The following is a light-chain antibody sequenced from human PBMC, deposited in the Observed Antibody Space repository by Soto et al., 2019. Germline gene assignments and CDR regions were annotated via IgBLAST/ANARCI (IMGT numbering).Light chain of an antibody. CDR1: QSVSSN. J-gene: IGKJ1*01. Sequence: EIVMTHAPATLSVSTGERATLSCRARQSVSSNLAWYQQKPGQAPRLLIYGASTRATGIPARFSGSGSGTEFTLTISSLQSEDFAVYYCQQYNNWPRTFGQGTKVDIK. V-gene: IGKV3-15*01. CDR3: QQYNNWPRT. CDR2: GAS.